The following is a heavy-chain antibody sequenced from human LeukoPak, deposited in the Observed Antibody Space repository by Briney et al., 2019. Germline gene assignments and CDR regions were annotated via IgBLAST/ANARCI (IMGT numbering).Heavy chain of an antibody. CDR1: GFTFRRYW. V-gene: IGHV3-74*01. J-gene: IGHJ4*02. D-gene: IGHD3-10*01. CDR2: IHSDGRST. Sequence: GGSLRLSCAASGFTFRRYWLHWVGQAPGKGRVWVTRIHSDGRSTDYADSVTGRFTISRDNAKNTLNLQMNSLRAEDTAVYYCARDPRGGTLDYWGQGALVTVSS. CDR3: ARDPRGGTLDY.